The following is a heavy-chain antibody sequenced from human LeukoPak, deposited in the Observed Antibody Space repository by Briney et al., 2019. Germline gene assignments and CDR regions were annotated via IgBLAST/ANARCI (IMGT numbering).Heavy chain of an antibody. CDR2: IYYSGST. Sequence: SETLSLTCTVSGGSISSGGYYWSWIRQHPGKGLEWIGYIYYSGSTYYNPSLKSRVTISVDTSKNQFSLKLSSVTAADTAVYYCARDSSFLRANYYDSRNRGYGWFDPWGQGTLVTVSS. D-gene: IGHD3-22*01. V-gene: IGHV4-31*03. J-gene: IGHJ5*02. CDR1: GGSISSGGYY. CDR3: ARDSSFLRANYYDSRNRGYGWFDP.